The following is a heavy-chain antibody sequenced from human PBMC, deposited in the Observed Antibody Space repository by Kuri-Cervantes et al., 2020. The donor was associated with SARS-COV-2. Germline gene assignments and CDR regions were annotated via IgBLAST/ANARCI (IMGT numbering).Heavy chain of an antibody. CDR1: GFTFSSYS. CDR3: ARGTGYQLPDGWGWVGY. V-gene: IGHV3-30*03. Sequence: GGSLRLSCAASGFTFSSYSMNWVRQAPGKGLEWVAVISYDGSNKYHADSVKGRFTISRDNSKNTLYLQMNSLRAEDTAVYYCARGTGYQLPDGWGWVGYWGQGTLVTVSS. CDR2: ISYDGSNK. J-gene: IGHJ4*02. D-gene: IGHD2-2*01.